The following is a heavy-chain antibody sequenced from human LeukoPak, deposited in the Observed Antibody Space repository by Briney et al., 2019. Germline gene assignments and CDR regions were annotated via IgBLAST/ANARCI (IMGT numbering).Heavy chain of an antibody. D-gene: IGHD3-22*01. CDR2: INHSGST. CDR1: GGSYRGYY. J-gene: IGHJ5*02. CDR3: EDGIRYYYDSSGYYPLNWFDP. Sequence: PSETLSLTCAVYGGSYRGYYWSWIRQPPGKGLEWIGEINHSGSTNYNPSLKSRVTISVDTSKDQFSLKLSSVTAADTFLYQAEDGIRYYYDSSGYYPLNWFDPWGQGTLVTVSS. V-gene: IGHV4-34*01.